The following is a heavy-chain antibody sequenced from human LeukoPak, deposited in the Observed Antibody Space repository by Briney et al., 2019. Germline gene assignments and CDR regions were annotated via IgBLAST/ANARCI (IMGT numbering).Heavy chain of an antibody. V-gene: IGHV4-59*01. CDR3: ARDRNGILFDN. CDR1: GGSISASN. CDR2: IFYSGST. J-gene: IGHJ4*02. Sequence: PSETLSLTSTVPGGSISASNWCWIRQPPGEGLEWIGYIFYSGSTYYNPSLKSRVTISLDTSKNQFSLKLSSVTAADTAVYYCARDRNGILFDNWGQGTLVTVSS. D-gene: IGHD1-1*01.